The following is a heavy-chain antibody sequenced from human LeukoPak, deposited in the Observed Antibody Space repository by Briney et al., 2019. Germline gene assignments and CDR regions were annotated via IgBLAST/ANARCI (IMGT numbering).Heavy chain of an antibody. CDR1: GGSFSGYF. CDR2: INRGGST. Sequence: SETLSLTCAVYGGSFSGYFWSWIRQPPGKGLEWIGEINRGGSTNYNPSLKSRVTISVDTSKNQFSLKLSSVTAADTAVYYCARGSAYTMIVVDKYNWFDPWGQGTLVTVSS. V-gene: IGHV4-34*01. CDR3: ARGSAYTMIVVDKYNWFDP. D-gene: IGHD3-22*01. J-gene: IGHJ5*02.